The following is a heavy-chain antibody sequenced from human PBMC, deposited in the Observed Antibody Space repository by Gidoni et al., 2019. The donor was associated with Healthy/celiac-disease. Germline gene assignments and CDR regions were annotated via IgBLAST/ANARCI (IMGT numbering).Heavy chain of an antibody. CDR3: TRVGATPPNWFDP. CDR2: IRSKAYGGTT. V-gene: IGHV3-49*05. D-gene: IGHD1-26*01. Sequence: EVQLVESGGGLVKPGRSLRLSGTACGFTFGDYAMSWFRQAPGKGLEWVGFIRSKAYGGTTASAASVKGRFTISRDDSKSIAYLQMHSLKTEDTAVYYCTRVGATPPNWFDPWGQGTLVTVSS. J-gene: IGHJ5*02. CDR1: GFTFGDYA.